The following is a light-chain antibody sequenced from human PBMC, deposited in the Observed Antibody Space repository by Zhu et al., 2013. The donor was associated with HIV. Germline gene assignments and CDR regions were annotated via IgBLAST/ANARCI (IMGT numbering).Light chain of an antibody. J-gene: IGKJ2*01. CDR1: QSVLYTSNNNNY. CDR3: HQYFSAPRT. CDR2: WAS. V-gene: IGKV4-1*01. Sequence: DIVMTQSPDSLAVSLGERATINCKSSQSVLYTSNNNNYLAWYQQRAGQPPKLLIYWASTRESGVPDRFSGSGSGTDFTLTISSLQAEDVAVYYCHQYFSAPRTFGQGTKLEIK.